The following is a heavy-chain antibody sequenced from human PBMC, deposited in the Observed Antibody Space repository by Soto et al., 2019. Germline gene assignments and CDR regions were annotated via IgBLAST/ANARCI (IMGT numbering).Heavy chain of an antibody. CDR1: GFTFSSYS. CDR2: ISSSSSNI. Sequence: EVQLVESGGGLVQPGGSLRLSCAASGFTFSSYSMNWVRQAPGKGLEWVSYISSSSSNIYYADSVKGRFTISRDNSKKSLYPEKKSLGAEGTAVDFWAREFESGSSSDPLAFDIWGPGTMVTVSS. D-gene: IGHD6-6*01. V-gene: IGHV3-48*01. J-gene: IGHJ3*02. CDR3: AREFESGSSSDPLAFDI.